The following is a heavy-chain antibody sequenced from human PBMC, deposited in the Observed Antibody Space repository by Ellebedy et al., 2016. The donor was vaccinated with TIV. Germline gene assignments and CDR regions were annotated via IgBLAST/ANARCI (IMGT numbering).Heavy chain of an antibody. J-gene: IGHJ4*02. D-gene: IGHD5/OR15-5a*01. CDR2: ISYSGTT. V-gene: IGHV4-31*03. Sequence: MPSETLSLTCTVSGDSISSGSYYWSWIRQHPGKGLEWMGYISYSGTTYYNPSLKSRFNMSADTSQNQISLNLTSVTAADTAVYYCASGVSTTNFDYWGQGTLVTVSS. CDR1: GDSISSGSYY. CDR3: ASGVSTTNFDY.